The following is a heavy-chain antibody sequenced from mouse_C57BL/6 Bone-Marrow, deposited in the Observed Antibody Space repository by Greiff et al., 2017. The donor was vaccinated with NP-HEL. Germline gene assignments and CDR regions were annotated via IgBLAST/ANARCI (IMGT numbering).Heavy chain of an antibody. Sequence: SGAELAKPGASVKLSCKASGYTFTSYWMHWVKQRPGQGLEWIGYINPSSGYTKYNQKFKDKATLTAGKSSSTAYMQLSSLTYEDSAVYYCARYRASTGTRAMDYWGQGTSVTVSS. CDR2: INPSSGYT. V-gene: IGHV1-7*01. CDR1: GYTFTSYW. D-gene: IGHD4-1*02. J-gene: IGHJ4*01. CDR3: ARYRASTGTRAMDY.